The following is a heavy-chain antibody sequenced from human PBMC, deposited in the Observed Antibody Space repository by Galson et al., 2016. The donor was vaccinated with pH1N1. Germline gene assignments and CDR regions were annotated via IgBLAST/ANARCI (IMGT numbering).Heavy chain of an antibody. D-gene: IGHD2-21*02. V-gene: IGHV5-51*03. J-gene: IGHJ4*02. CDR3: ARHRGGGGGDSYYFDY. CDR2: IYPGDSDT. Sequence: QSGAEVKKPGGSLKISCTGSGYDFSNYWIGWARQMPGKGLEWMGIIYPGDSDTRYSPSFQGQVTISADKSIDTAFLQWNSLKASDTAMYYCARHRGGGGGDSYYFDYWGQGALATVSS. CDR1: GYDFSNYW.